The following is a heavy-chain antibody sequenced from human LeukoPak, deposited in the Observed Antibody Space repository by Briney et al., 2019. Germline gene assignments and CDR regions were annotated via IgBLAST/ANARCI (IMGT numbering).Heavy chain of an antibody. Sequence: SETLSLTCTVSGGSISSSSYYWGWIRQPPGKGLEWIGSIYYSGSTYYNPSLKSRVTISVDTSKNQFSLKLSSETAADTAVYYCAGTSYYFDYWGQGTLVTVSS. D-gene: IGHD1-1*01. CDR1: GGSISSSSYY. V-gene: IGHV4-39*01. J-gene: IGHJ4*02. CDR3: AGTSYYFDY. CDR2: IYYSGST.